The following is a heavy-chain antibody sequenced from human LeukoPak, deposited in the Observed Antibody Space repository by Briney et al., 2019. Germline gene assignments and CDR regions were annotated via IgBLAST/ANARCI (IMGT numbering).Heavy chain of an antibody. V-gene: IGHV3-7*01. J-gene: IGHJ4*02. CDR1: GFTFSNHW. CDR3: ARESITVLGAVLTTEGSGFDY. D-gene: IGHD3-22*01. Sequence: PGGSMRLSCAASGFTFSNHWMTWVRQAPGKGLEWVANMNQDGSLKFHVDSVKGRFTISRDNSTNSLSLQMSSLRAEDTAIYYCARESITVLGAVLTTEGSGFDYWGQGTLVTVSS. CDR2: MNQDGSLK.